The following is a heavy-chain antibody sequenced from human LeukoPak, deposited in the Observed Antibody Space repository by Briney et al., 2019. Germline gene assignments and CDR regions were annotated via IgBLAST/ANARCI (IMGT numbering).Heavy chain of an antibody. J-gene: IGHJ4*02. CDR3: ARDNIAVAGTDY. CDR2: ISWNSGSI. CDR1: GFTFDDYA. V-gene: IGHV3-9*01. Sequence: GRSLRLSCAASGFTFDDYAMHWVRQAPGKGLEWVSGISWNSGSIGYADSVKGRFTISRDNAKNSLYLQMNSLRGEDTAVYYCARDNIAVAGTDYWGQGTLVTVSS. D-gene: IGHD6-19*01.